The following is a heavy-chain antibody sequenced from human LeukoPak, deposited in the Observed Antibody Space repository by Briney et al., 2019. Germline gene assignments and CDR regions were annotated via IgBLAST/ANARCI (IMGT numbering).Heavy chain of an antibody. V-gene: IGHV1-46*01. CDR1: GYTFTSYY. J-gene: IGHJ3*02. Sequence: EASVKVSCKASGYTFTSYYMHRVRQAPGQGLEWMGIINPSGGSTSYAQKFQGRVTMTRDMSTSTVYMELSSLRSEDTAVYYCAMKVVVTTQDAFDIWGQGTMVTVSS. CDR3: AMKVVVTTQDAFDI. D-gene: IGHD2-21*02. CDR2: INPSGGST.